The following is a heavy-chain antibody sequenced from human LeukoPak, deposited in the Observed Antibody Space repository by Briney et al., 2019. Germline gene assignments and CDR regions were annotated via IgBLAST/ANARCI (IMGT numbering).Heavy chain of an antibody. CDR2: IWYDGSNK. CDR3: AREYCSSWYYYYYGMDV. Sequence: QPGGSLRLSCAASGFTFSSYGMHWVRQAPGKGLEWVAVIWYDGSNKYYADSVKGRFTISRDNSKNTLYLQMNSLRAEDAALYYCAREYCSSWYYYYYGMDVWGQGTTVTVSS. CDR1: GFTFSSYG. D-gene: IGHD6-13*01. V-gene: IGHV3-33*01. J-gene: IGHJ6*02.